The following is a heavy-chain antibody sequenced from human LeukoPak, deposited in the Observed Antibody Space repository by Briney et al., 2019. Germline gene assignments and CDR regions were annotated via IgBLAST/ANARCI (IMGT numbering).Heavy chain of an antibody. V-gene: IGHV3-30*04. J-gene: IGHJ4*02. CDR1: GFTFSGYA. Sequence: GASLSLSCAASGFTFSGYAMHWVRQAPGKGLEWVAVISYDGSNKYYADSVKGRFTISRDNSKNTLYLQMNSLRAEDTAVYYCAKGGELTSYYFDYWGQGTLVTVSS. CDR2: ISYDGSNK. CDR3: AKGGELTSYYFDY. D-gene: IGHD3-10*01.